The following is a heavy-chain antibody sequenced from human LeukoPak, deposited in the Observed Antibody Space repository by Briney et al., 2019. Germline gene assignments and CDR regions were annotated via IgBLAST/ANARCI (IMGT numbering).Heavy chain of an antibody. D-gene: IGHD3-10*02. CDR3: ARDIVSCSGSLDY. J-gene: IGHJ4*02. CDR2: VKSDGSNP. CDR1: RFSFSNYW. Sequence: QPGGSLRLSCAASRFSFSNYWMHWVRQAPGKGLVWVSRVKSDGSNPSYADSVKGRFTISRDNAGNMLYLQMNTLGAGDTAVYYCARDIVSCSGSLDYWGQGTLVTVSS. V-gene: IGHV3-74*01.